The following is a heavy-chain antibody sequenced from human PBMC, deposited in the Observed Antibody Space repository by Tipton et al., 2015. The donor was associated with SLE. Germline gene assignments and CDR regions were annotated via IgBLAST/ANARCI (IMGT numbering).Heavy chain of an antibody. Sequence: TLSLTCAVYGGSFSGHYWGWIRQPPGKGLEWIGSIYYSGSTCYNPSLKSRVTISVDTSKNQFSLKLSSVTAADTAVYYCARLGVVVTAIDYWGQGTLVTVSS. CDR1: GGSFSGHY. CDR3: ARLGVVVTAIDY. CDR2: IYYSGST. D-gene: IGHD2-21*02. J-gene: IGHJ4*02. V-gene: IGHV4-39*01.